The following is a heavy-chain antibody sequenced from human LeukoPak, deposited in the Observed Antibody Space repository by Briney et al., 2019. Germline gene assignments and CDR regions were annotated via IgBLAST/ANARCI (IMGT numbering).Heavy chain of an antibody. D-gene: IGHD3-16*01. CDR1: GGTFSSYA. CDR2: IIPIFGTA. Sequence: SVKVSCKASGGTFSSYAISWVRQAPGQGLEWMGGIIPIFGTANYARKFQGRVTITADESTSTAYMELSSLRSEDTAVYYCATRSGEGYYGMDVWGQGTTVTVSS. CDR3: ATRSGEGYYGMDV. J-gene: IGHJ6*02. V-gene: IGHV1-69*13.